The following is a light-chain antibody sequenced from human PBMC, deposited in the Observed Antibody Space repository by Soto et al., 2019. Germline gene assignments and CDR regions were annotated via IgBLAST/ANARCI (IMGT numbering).Light chain of an antibody. V-gene: IGKV3-15*01. CDR3: QRYNSWPLT. CDR2: GAS. J-gene: IGKJ1*01. Sequence: EVVMTQSPATLSVSPGESATLSCRAGEGSRSSLAWYHQRPGQAPGLLIYGASTRATGVPARFSGSGSGTEFTLTISSLQSEDFGVYYCQRYNSWPLTFGQGTKVEIK. CDR1: EGSRSS.